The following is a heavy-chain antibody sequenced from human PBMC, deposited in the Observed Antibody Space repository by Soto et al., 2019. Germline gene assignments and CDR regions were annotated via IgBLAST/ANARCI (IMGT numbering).Heavy chain of an antibody. CDR1: GGTFSSYA. J-gene: IGHJ4*02. Sequence: QVQLVQSGAEVKKPGSSVKVSCKASGGTFSSYAISWVRQAPGQGLEWMGGIIPIFGTANSAQKFQGRVTITADEATSTAYMELGSLRSEDTAVYYCAREPIGGGRYYGKTPYYFDYWCQGTLVTVSS. V-gene: IGHV1-69*12. CDR3: AREPIGGGRYYGKTPYYFDY. D-gene: IGHD1-26*01. CDR2: IIPIFGTA.